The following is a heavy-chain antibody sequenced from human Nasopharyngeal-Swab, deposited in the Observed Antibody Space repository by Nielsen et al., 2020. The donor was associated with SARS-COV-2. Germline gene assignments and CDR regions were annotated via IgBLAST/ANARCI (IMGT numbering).Heavy chain of an antibody. J-gene: IGHJ3*02. CDR3: ARQDYVRAFDI. V-gene: IGHV4-59*08. CDR2: IYYSGST. Sequence: SETLSLTCIVSGGSISSYYWSWIRQPPGKGLEWIGYIYYSGSTNYNPSLKSRVTISVDTSKNQFSLKLSSVTAADTAVYYCARQDYVRAFDIWGQGTMVTVSS. CDR1: GGSISSYY. D-gene: IGHD3-10*02.